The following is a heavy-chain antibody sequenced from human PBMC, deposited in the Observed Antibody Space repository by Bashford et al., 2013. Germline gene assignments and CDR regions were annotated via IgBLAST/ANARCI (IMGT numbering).Heavy chain of an antibody. V-gene: IGHV1-69*13. D-gene: IGHD1-1*01. J-gene: IGHJ4*02. Sequence: SVKVSCKASGGTFSSYAISWVRQAPGQGLEWMGGIIPIFGTANYAQKFQGRVTITADESTSTAYMELSSLRSEDTAVYYCARAPLGQERRSIYYFDYWGQGTLVTVSS. CDR3: ARAPLGQERRSIYYFDY. CDR1: GGTFSSYA. CDR2: IIPIFGTA.